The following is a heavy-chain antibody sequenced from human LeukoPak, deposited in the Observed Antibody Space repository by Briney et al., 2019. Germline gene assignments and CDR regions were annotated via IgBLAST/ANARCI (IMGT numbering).Heavy chain of an antibody. J-gene: IGHJ3*02. CDR3: ATLRSKIAVAGTSAFDI. D-gene: IGHD6-19*01. CDR1: GFTFSSYS. Sequence: GGSLRLSCAASGFTFSSYSMNWVRQAPGKGLEWFSSISSSSSYIYYADSVKGRFTISRDNAKNSLYLQMNSLRAEDTAVYYCATLRSKIAVAGTSAFDIWGQGTMVTVSS. V-gene: IGHV3-21*01. CDR2: ISSSSSYI.